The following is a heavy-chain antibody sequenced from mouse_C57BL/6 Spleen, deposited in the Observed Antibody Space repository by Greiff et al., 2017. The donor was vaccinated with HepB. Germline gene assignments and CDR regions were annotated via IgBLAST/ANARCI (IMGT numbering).Heavy chain of an antibody. V-gene: IGHV1-74*01. CDR2: IHHSDSDT. Sequence: QVQLQQPGAELVKPGASVKVSCKASGYTFTSYWMHWVKQRPGQGLEWIGRIHHSDSDTNYNQKFKGKAKLTVDQSSRTAYMQLSSLTSADSAVYYCAISGIYYGTDYFDYWGQGTTLTVSS. CDR3: AISGIYYGTDYFDY. D-gene: IGHD2-1*01. J-gene: IGHJ2*01. CDR1: GYTFTSYW.